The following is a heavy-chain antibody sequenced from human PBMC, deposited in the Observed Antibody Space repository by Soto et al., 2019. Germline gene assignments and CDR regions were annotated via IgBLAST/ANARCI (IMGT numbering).Heavy chain of an antibody. J-gene: IGHJ4*02. CDR2: INHSGST. CDR1: GGSFSGYY. CDR3: SQGQWRFDY. V-gene: IGHV4-34*01. D-gene: IGHD6-19*01. Sequence: QVQLQQWGAGLLKPSETLSLTCAVYGGSFSGYYWTWIRQPPGKGLEWIGEINHSGSTHYDPSLMSRVTISTDTSKNQGSLKLNSVTAADTAVYYCSQGQWRFDYWGQGTLVTVSS.